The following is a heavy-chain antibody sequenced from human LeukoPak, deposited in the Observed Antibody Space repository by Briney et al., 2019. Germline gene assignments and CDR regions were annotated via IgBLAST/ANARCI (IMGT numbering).Heavy chain of an antibody. CDR1: GGTFSSYA. CDR2: IIPIFGTA. CDR3: ARDPTEYYDFWSGYAVSRDAFDI. J-gene: IGHJ3*02. Sequence: SVKVSCKASGGTFSSYAISWVRQAPGQGLEWVGGIIPIFGTANYAQKFQGRVTITADESTSTAYMELSSLRSEDTAVYYCARDPTEYYDFWSGYAVSRDAFDIWGQGTMVTVSS. V-gene: IGHV1-69*13. D-gene: IGHD3-3*01.